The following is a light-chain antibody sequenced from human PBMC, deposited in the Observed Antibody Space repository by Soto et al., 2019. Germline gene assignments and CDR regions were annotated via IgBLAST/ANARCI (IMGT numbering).Light chain of an antibody. CDR1: QSVSSSY. J-gene: IGKJ4*01. V-gene: IGKV3-20*01. Sequence: EIVLTQSPGTLSLSPGERATLSCRASQSVSSSYLAWYQQKPGQAPRLLIYGASSRATGIPDRFSGSGSGTDFTLTISRLEPEDFAVYYCQQYGSSPKFLTFVAGTKVEIK. CDR3: QQYGSSPKFLT. CDR2: GAS.